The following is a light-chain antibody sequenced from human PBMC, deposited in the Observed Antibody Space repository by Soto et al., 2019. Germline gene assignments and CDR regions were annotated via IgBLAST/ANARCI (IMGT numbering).Light chain of an antibody. J-gene: IGLJ3*02. CDR2: DVN. Sequence: QSALTQPRSVSGSPGQSVTISCTGTSSDVGGYNYVSWYQQYPGKAPKVMIYDVNKRPSGVPDRFSGSKSGNTASLTISGLQAEDEADYYCFSYAGSYSLWVFGGGTKLTVL. CDR3: FSYAGSYSLWV. CDR1: SSDVGGYNY. V-gene: IGLV2-11*01.